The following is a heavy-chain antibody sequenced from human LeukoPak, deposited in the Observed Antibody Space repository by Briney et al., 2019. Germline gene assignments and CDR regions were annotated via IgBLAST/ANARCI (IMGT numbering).Heavy chain of an antibody. CDR3: AAEPFGTYYGFDY. J-gene: IGHJ4*02. D-gene: IGHD1-26*01. CDR1: GFTFTSSA. V-gene: IGHV1-58*01. Sequence: SVKVSCKASGFTFTSSAVQWVRQARGQRLEWIGWIVVGSGNTNYAQKFQERVTITRDMSTSTAYMELSSLSSEDAAVYYCAAEPFGTYYGFDYWGQGTLVTVSS. CDR2: IVVGSGNT.